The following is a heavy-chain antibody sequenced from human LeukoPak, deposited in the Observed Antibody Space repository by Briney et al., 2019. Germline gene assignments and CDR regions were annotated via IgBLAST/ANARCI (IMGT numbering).Heavy chain of an antibody. Sequence: GESLKISCKASGYSFTSYWIGWVRQVPGKGLEWMGIVYPGDSDTRYSPSFQGQVRISADKSIGTAYLQWSRLEAADTAMYYCARLPLAADPYFDYWGQGTLVTVSS. CDR1: GYSFTSYW. D-gene: IGHD6-13*01. V-gene: IGHV5-51*01. CDR2: VYPGDSDT. CDR3: ARLPLAADPYFDY. J-gene: IGHJ4*02.